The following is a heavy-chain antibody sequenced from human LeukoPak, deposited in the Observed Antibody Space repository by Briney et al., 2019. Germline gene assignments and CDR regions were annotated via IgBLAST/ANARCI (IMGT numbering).Heavy chain of an antibody. CDR3: ARGMSATSGYLELEY. CDR2: ISGSGGNT. Sequence: GDSLRLSRAASGFTFSRYAMSWVRQSPGKGLEWVSAISGSGGNTYSADSVKGRCTISRDNSLQTLFLHMNSLRAEDTAVYYCARGMSATSGYLELEYWGQGALVTVST. J-gene: IGHJ4*02. CDR1: GFTFSRYA. V-gene: IGHV3-23*01. D-gene: IGHD3-22*01.